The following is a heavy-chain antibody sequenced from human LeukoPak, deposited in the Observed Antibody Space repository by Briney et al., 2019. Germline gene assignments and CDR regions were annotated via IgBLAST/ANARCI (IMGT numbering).Heavy chain of an antibody. CDR3: ARRRSGYSHFDY. CDR1: GGSISSYY. CDR2: IYTSGNT. J-gene: IGHJ4*02. V-gene: IGHV4-4*09. D-gene: IGHD3-3*01. Sequence: PSETLSLTCTVSGGSISSYYWSWIRQPAGKGLEWIGHIYTSGNTDYNPSLKSRVTISADTSKNQFSLKLNSVSAADTAVYYCARRRSGYSHFDYWGQGTLVTVSS.